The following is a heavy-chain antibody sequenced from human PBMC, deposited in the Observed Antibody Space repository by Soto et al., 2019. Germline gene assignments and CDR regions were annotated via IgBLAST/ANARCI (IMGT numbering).Heavy chain of an antibody. CDR2: ISSSSSYI. V-gene: IGHV3-21*01. D-gene: IGHD2-21*02. J-gene: IGHJ3*02. Sequence: EVQLVESGGGLVQPGGSLRLSCAASGFTFSSYSMNWVRQAPGKGLEWVSSISSSSSYIYYADSVKGRFTISRDNAKNSLYLQMNSLRAEDTAVYYCARDTTGLAVTAADAFDIWGQGTMVTVSS. CDR1: GFTFSSYS. CDR3: ARDTTGLAVTAADAFDI.